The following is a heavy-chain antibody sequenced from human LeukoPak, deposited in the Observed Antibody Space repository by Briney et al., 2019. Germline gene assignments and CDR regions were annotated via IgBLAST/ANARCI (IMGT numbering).Heavy chain of an antibody. CDR3: AKIVVPAAIGGYYFDY. CDR2: ISYDGSNK. J-gene: IGHJ4*02. Sequence: PGRSVRLSCAASGFTFSSYGLHWVRQAPGKGLEWVAVISYDGSNKYYADSVKGRFTISRDNSKNTLYLQMNSLGAEDTAVYYCAKIVVPAAIGGYYFDYWGQRTLVTVSS. V-gene: IGHV3-30*18. CDR1: GFTFSSYG. D-gene: IGHD2-2*01.